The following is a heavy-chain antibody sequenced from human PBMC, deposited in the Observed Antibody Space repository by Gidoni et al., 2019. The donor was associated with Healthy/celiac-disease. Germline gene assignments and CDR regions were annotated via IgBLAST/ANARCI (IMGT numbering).Heavy chain of an antibody. CDR3: ARDLRGFGELPEDALDI. CDR2: ISSSSSYT. V-gene: IGHV3-11*05. J-gene: IGHJ3*02. Sequence: QVLLGESGGGVVKPRGSRRLSCAASGCTFSDYYMSWIRQAPGKGLEWVSNISSSSSYTNYAESVKGRFTISRDNAKNSLYLQRNSLRAEDTAVYYCARDLRGFGELPEDALDIWGQGTMVTVSS. D-gene: IGHD3-10*01. CDR1: GCTFSDYY.